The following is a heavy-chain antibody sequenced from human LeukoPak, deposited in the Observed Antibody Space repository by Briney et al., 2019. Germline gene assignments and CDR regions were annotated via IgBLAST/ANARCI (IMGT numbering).Heavy chain of an antibody. D-gene: IGHD3-3*01. V-gene: IGHV3-9*03. CDR1: GFTFDDYA. CDR3: AKDRGYDFWSGYLDY. CDR2: ISWNSGSI. J-gene: IGHJ4*02. Sequence: GGSLRLSCAASGFTFDDYAMHWVRQAPGKGLEWVSGISWNSGSIGYADSVKGRFTISRDNAKNSLYLQMNSLRAEDMALCYCAKDRGYDFWSGYLDYWGQGTLVTVSS.